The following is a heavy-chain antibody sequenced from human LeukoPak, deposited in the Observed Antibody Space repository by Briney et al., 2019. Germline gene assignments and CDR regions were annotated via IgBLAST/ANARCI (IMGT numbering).Heavy chain of an antibody. V-gene: IGHV1-18*01. Sequence: ASVKVSCKASGYTFTSYGISWVRQAPGQGLEWMGWSSAYNGNTNYAQKLQGRVTMTTDTSTSTAYMELRSLRSDDTAVYYCARLSRDIVVVPAASQYYYYYGMDVWGQGTTVTVSS. CDR1: GYTFTSYG. D-gene: IGHD2-2*01. CDR2: SSAYNGNT. CDR3: ARLSRDIVVVPAASQYYYYYGMDV. J-gene: IGHJ6*02.